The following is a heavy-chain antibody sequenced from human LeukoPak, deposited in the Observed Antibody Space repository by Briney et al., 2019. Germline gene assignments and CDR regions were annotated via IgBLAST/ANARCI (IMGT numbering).Heavy chain of an antibody. Sequence: GGSLRLSCAASGFTFNNYGIHWVRQAPGKGLEWVAVITHDGSNAYYADSVRGRFTISRDNSRNTLFLQMNSLRADDTAVYYCAKVGELRYFEWSPDYWGQGTLLTVSS. V-gene: IGHV3-30*18. J-gene: IGHJ4*02. CDR2: ITHDGSNA. CDR1: GFTFNNYG. CDR3: AKVGELRYFEWSPDY. D-gene: IGHD3-9*01.